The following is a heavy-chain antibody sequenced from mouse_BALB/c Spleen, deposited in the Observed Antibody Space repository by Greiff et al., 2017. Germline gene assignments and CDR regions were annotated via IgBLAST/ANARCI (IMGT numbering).Heavy chain of an antibody. CDR2: IYPGDGDT. V-gene: IGHV1-87*01. J-gene: IGHJ2*01. Sequence: VQLQESGAELARPGASVKLSCKASGYTFTSYWMQWVKQRPGQGLEWIGAIYPGDGDTRYTQKFKGKATLTADKSSSTAYMQLSSLASEDSAVYYCARTDGGYFDYWGQGTTLTVSS. CDR3: ARTDGGYFDY. CDR1: GYTFTSYW.